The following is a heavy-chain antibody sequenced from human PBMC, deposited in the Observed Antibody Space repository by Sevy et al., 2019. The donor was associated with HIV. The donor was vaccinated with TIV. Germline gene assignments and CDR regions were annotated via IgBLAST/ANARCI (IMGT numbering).Heavy chain of an antibody. CDR3: ARVLYGYHREFNYFYYYMDV. CDR2: VYSDLRT. V-gene: IGHV3-53*01. D-gene: IGHD5-12*01. CDR1: GFTVSNNF. J-gene: IGHJ6*03. Sequence: GGSLRLSCAVSGFTVSNNFLNWVRQSPGKGLEWVSTVYSDLRTFYADSVKGRFTVSRDDPKNELYLQMNSLRADDTAVYYCARVLYGYHREFNYFYYYMDVWGKGTTVTVSS.